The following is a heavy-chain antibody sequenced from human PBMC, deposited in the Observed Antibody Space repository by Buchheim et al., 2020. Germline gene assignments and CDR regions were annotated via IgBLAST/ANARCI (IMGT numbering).Heavy chain of an antibody. D-gene: IGHD3-10*01. CDR1: GYSFTSYW. J-gene: IGHJ4*02. Sequence: EVQLVQSGPVVKKHGESLRLSCEGSGYSFTSYWIGWVRQMPGKGLEWIGILYPGDSDTRYNPSFQGQVTISADNPITIAYPQWGSLKASDTAIYYCARRGVLTGSYTDFDIWGQGTL. CDR2: LYPGDSDT. V-gene: IGHV5-51*01. CDR3: ARRGVLTGSYTDFDI.